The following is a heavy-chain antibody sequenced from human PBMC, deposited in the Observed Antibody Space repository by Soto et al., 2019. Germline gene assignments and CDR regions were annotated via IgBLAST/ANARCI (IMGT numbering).Heavy chain of an antibody. D-gene: IGHD3-22*01. CDR1: GFTFTSSA. Sequence: SVKVSCKASGFTFTSSAVQWVRQARGQRLEWIGWIVVGSGNTNYAQKFQERVTITRDMSTSTAYMELSSLRSEDTAVYYCAAAVRSYYYDSSGYYLDYWGQGTLVTVSS. J-gene: IGHJ4*02. V-gene: IGHV1-58*01. CDR2: IVVGSGNT. CDR3: AAAVRSYYYDSSGYYLDY.